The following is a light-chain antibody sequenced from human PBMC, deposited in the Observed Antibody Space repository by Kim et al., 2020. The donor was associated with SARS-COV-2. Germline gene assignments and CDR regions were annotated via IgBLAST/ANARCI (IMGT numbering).Light chain of an antibody. CDR2: DTS. CDR3: QQYGSSPQT. CDR1: QSIRSSY. V-gene: IGKV3D-20*01. J-gene: IGKJ1*01. Sequence: IVLTQSPATLSLSPGERATLSCGASQSIRSSYLAWYQQRPGLAPRLLIYDTSNRATGIPDRFSGSGSGTDFTLTISRLEPEDFAVYYGQQYGSSPQTFGPGTKVDIK.